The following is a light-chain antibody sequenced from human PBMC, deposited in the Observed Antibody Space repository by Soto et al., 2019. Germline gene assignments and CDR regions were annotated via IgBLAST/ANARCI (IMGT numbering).Light chain of an antibody. CDR2: QDT. CDR1: KLGDKY. Sequence: SYELTQPPSVSMSPGQTAVITCSGDKLGDKYVYWYQQKPGQSPVLVMYQDTKRPSGIPERFSGSNSGSTATLTISGTQAMDEADFYCQAWASSTVVFGGGTKLTVL. J-gene: IGLJ2*01. CDR3: QAWASSTVV. V-gene: IGLV3-1*01.